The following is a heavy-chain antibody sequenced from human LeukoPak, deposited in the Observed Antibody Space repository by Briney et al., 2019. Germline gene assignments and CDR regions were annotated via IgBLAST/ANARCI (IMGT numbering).Heavy chain of an antibody. Sequence: SETLSLTCTVSGGSISRYYWSWIRQPPGKGLEWIGYIYYSGSTNYNPSLKSRVTISVDTSKNQFSLKLSSVTAADTAVYYCASHLRWLGRGFDYWGQGTLVTVSS. J-gene: IGHJ4*02. CDR2: IYYSGST. V-gene: IGHV4-59*12. CDR3: ASHLRWLGRGFDY. CDR1: GGSISRYY. D-gene: IGHD3-10*01.